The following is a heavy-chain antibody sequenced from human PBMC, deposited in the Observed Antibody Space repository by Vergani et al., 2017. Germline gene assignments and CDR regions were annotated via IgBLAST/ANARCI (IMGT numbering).Heavy chain of an antibody. J-gene: IGHJ5*02. CDR2: TWYDGNNK. D-gene: IGHD1-14*01. V-gene: IGHV3-33*01. Sequence: QVQLVESGGGVVQPGRSQRLSCAASGFTFNQYSMHWVRQAPGKGLEWVAVTWYDGNNKQYADSVKGRFTISRDNSKSTMYLQMNSLRDEDTGVYYCARDLRLLYNRFDPWGQGTLVTVSS. CDR1: GFTFNQYS. CDR3: ARDLRLLYNRFDP.